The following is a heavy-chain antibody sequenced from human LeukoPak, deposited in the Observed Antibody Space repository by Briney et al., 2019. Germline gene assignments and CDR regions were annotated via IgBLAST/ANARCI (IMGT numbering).Heavy chain of an antibody. CDR2: ISGSGGST. D-gene: IGHD6-13*01. CDR1: GFSFSSVA. Sequence: GGSLRLSCAASGFSFSSVAMSWVRQAPGKGLEWVSAISGSGGSTYYADSVRGRFTISRDNSKDTLYLQMNSLRAEDTALYYCAKHTSTWYCESINWGQGTLVTVSS. CDR3: AKHTSTWYCESIN. V-gene: IGHV3-23*01. J-gene: IGHJ4*02.